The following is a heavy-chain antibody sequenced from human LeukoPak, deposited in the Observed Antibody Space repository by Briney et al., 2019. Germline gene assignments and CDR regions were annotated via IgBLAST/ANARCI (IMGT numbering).Heavy chain of an antibody. CDR1: GGSTSSYY. Sequence: MTSETLSLTCTVSGGSTSSYYWSWIRQPPGKGLEWIGYIYYSESTNYNPSLKSRVTISVDTSKNQFSLKLSSVTAADTAVYYCARAAAYYYYMDVWGKGTTVTVSS. D-gene: IGHD6-25*01. V-gene: IGHV4-59*01. CDR3: ARAAAYYYYMDV. CDR2: IYYSEST. J-gene: IGHJ6*03.